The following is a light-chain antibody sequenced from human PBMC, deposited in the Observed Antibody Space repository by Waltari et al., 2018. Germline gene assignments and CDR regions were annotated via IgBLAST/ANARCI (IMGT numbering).Light chain of an antibody. CDR1: SSDVGAYNY. Sequence: QSALTQPASVSGSPGQSITISCAGSSSDVGAYNYVSWYQQHPGKAPRLIIYDVSNRPSGVSNRCSGSRAGNTASLTISGLQAEDEADYYCASYTTSDSYVFGTGTEVTVL. CDR2: DVS. V-gene: IGLV2-14*03. CDR3: ASYTTSDSYV. J-gene: IGLJ1*01.